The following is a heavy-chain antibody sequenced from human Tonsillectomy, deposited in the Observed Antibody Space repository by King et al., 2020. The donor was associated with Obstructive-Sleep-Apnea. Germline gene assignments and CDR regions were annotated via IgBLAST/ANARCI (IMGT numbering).Heavy chain of an antibody. D-gene: IGHD6-6*01. CDR3: ARALPSSSHAYHDAFDI. Sequence: QLVQSGAEVKKPGSSVKVSCKASGGTFSSYAISWVRQAPGQGLEWMGGSIPIFGTANYAQKFQGRVTITADESTSTAYMELSSLRSEDTAVYYCARALPSSSHAYHDAFDIWGQGTMVTVSS. J-gene: IGHJ3*02. V-gene: IGHV1-69*12. CDR1: GGTFSSYA. CDR2: SIPIFGTA.